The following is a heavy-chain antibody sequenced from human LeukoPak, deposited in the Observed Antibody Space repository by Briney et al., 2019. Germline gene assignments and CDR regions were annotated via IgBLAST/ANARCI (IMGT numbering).Heavy chain of an antibody. CDR3: AREGASVTPYY. CDR1: GFNLGRNW. D-gene: IGHD4-17*01. V-gene: IGHV3-7*01. Sequence: GGSLRLSCAASGFNLGRNWMGWVRQAPGKGLEWVANIKQDGSEKYYVDSVKGRFTISRYNAKSSLYLQMNSLRAEDTAVYYCAREGASVTPYYWGQGTLVTASS. J-gene: IGHJ4*02. CDR2: IKQDGSEK.